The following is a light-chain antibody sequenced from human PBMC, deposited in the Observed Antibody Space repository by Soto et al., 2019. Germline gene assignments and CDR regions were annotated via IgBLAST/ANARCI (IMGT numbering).Light chain of an antibody. CDR3: QQYENLPLT. CDR1: QDISNY. J-gene: IGKJ4*01. CDR2: DAS. Sequence: DIQMTQSPSSLSASVGDRVTITCQASQDISNYLNWYQQKPGKAPKLLIYDASNLETGVPSRFSGSGSGTDFTFTIRSLQPEDIATYSCQQYENLPLTFGGGTKVEIK. V-gene: IGKV1-33*01.